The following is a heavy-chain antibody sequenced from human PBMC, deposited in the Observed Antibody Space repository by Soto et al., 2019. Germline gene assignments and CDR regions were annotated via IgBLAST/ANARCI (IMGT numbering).Heavy chain of an antibody. V-gene: IGHV3-13*01. CDR2: IGTAGDT. Sequence: PGGSLRLSCAASGFTFSSYDMHWVRQATGKGLEWVSAIGTAGDTYYPGSVKGRFTISRENAKNSLYLQMNSLRAGDTAVYYCARSKSYTYYYDSSGYSDYYYYGMDVWGQGTTVTVSS. D-gene: IGHD3-22*01. CDR3: ARSKSYTYYYDSSGYSDYYYYGMDV. CDR1: GFTFSSYD. J-gene: IGHJ6*02.